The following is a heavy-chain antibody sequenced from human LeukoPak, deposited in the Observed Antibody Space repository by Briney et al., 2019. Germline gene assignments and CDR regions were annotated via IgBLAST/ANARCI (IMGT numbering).Heavy chain of an antibody. CDR1: GYVFTGYY. J-gene: IGHJ3*02. Sequence: GASVKVSCKTSGYVFTGYYVHWMRQAPGQGLEWMGWINPNSGGTNYAQKFQGRVTMTRDTSIRTAYMELSGLGYDDTAVYYCAKDAKPYYYDSSGYYYAGAFDIWGQGTMVTVSS. CDR3: AKDAKPYYYDSSGYYYAGAFDI. D-gene: IGHD3-22*01. V-gene: IGHV1-2*02. CDR2: INPNSGGT.